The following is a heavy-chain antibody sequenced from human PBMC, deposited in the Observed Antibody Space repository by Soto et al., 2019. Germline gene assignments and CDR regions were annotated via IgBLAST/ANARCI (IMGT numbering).Heavy chain of an antibody. V-gene: IGHV4-59*01. CDR1: GGSISSSY. Sequence: ETLSLAGPVSGGSISSSYWSWIRQSPGKGLEWIGYVYYSGSTNYNPSLKSRVTISVDTSKNQFSLKLSSVTAADTAVYYCAPGYYDSRGQSNTFDIWGQGTMVTV. CDR2: VYYSGST. J-gene: IGHJ3*02. CDR3: APGYYDSRGQSNTFDI. D-gene: IGHD3-22*01.